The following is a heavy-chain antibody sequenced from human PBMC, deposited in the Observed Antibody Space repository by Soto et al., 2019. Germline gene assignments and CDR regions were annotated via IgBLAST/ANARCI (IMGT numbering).Heavy chain of an antibody. D-gene: IGHD3-22*01. CDR1: GGSVSSGAYY. CDR3: SRGGPYYESMI. Sequence: SDTLSLTCGVFGGSVSSGAYYWTWTRQAPGKGLEWIGYISFTGDTTYNPSLRSRVAIAVDTSKNQFSLRLRSATAADTAFYYCSRGGPYYESMIWGRGMLVTVSS. CDR2: ISFTGDT. V-gene: IGHV4-61*08. J-gene: IGHJ4*02.